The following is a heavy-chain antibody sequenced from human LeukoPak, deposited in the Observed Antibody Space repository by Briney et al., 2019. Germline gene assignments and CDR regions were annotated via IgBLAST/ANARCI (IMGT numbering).Heavy chain of an antibody. CDR3: AKGYDSSGYLQH. J-gene: IGHJ1*01. CDR1: GGSISSYY. Sequence: SETLSLTCTVSGGSISSYYWSWIRQPAGKGLEWIGRIYTSGSTNYNPSLKSRVTMSVDTSKNQFSLKMSSVTAADTAVYYCAKGYDSSGYLQHWGQGTLVTVSS. CDR2: IYTSGST. D-gene: IGHD3-22*01. V-gene: IGHV4-4*07.